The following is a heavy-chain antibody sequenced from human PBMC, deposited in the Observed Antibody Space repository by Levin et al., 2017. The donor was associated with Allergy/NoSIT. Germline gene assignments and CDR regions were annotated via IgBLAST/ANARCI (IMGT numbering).Heavy chain of an antibody. Sequence: SQTLSLTCTVPGAFISNYYWSWIRQPPGKGLEWIGYISKSGSTIYNPSLDSRTIISIDMSKNHFSLRLRSVTAADTAVYYCATVPVYGMDVWGQGTTVTVS. CDR3: ATVPVYGMDV. D-gene: IGHD3-10*02. V-gene: IGHV4-59*01. CDR1: GAFISNYY. CDR2: ISKSGST. J-gene: IGHJ6*02.